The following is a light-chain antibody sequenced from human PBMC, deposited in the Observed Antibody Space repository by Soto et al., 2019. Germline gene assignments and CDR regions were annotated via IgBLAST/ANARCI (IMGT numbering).Light chain of an antibody. CDR1: SSDVGGYNY. CDR3: CSYTTSNTRQIV. Sequence: QSALTQPASVSGSPGQSTTISCTGTSSDVGGYNYVSWYQHHPGKAPKLMIYDVSNRPSGVSNRFSGSKSGNTASLTISGLQPEDEADYYCCSYTTSNTRQIVFVTGTKVTVL. CDR2: DVS. J-gene: IGLJ1*01. V-gene: IGLV2-14*03.